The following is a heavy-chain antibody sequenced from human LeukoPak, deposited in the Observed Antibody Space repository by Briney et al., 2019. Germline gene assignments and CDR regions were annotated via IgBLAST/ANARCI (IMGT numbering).Heavy chain of an antibody. CDR2: IFHSGIT. D-gene: IGHD3-10*01. V-gene: IGHV4-38-2*01. CDR3: ARARRPDYSRSGSFSWFDP. Sequence: SETLSLTCAVSGYSISSGYYWGWIRQSPGKGLEWIGNIFHSGITNYNPSLQSRVTISADTSKNQFALKLSSVTAADTAVYYCARARRPDYSRSGSFSWFDPWGQGTLVTVSS. CDR1: GYSISSGYY. J-gene: IGHJ5*02.